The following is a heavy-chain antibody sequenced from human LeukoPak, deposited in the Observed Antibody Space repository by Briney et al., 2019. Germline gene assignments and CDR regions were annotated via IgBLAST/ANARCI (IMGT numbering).Heavy chain of an antibody. J-gene: IGHJ4*02. CDR2: IKYDGSDT. V-gene: IGHV3-7*01. CDR3: TRDEGATVETYRFDF. D-gene: IGHD6-19*01. Sequence: GGSLRLSCTASGFTFSAFYMSWVRQSPGKGLEWLAHIKYDGSDTYYVDSVKGRFTISRDNAKNSLYLQMSSLRVEDTAVYYCTRDEGATVETYRFDFWGQGTQVSVSS. CDR1: GFTFSAFY.